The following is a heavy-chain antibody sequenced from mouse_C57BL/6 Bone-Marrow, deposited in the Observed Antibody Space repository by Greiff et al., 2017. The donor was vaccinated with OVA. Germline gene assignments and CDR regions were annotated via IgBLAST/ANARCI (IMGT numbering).Heavy chain of an antibody. CDR1: GFTFSAYG. D-gene: IGHD2-3*01. V-gene: IGHV5-17*01. J-gene: IGHJ3*01. Sequence: EVKLVESGGGLVKPGGSLKLSCAASGFTFSAYGMHWVRQAPETGLEWVAYTSSGSSTIYYADTVKGRFTISRDNAKNTLFLQMTSLRSEDTAMYYCASGGDGYYLAYWGQGTLVTVSA. CDR2: TSSGSSTI. CDR3: ASGGDGYYLAY.